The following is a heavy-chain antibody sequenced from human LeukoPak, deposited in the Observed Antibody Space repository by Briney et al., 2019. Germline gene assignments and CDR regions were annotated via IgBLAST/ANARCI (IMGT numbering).Heavy chain of an antibody. D-gene: IGHD6-19*01. J-gene: IGHJ4*02. CDR1: GFTFSSYA. CDR2: ISGSDGST. CDR3: AKEVGVAGTPYFDY. Sequence: GGSLRLSCAASGFTFSSYAMSWVRQAPGKGLDWVSSISGSDGSTYYADSVKGRFTMSRDNSKNTLYLQMNSLRAEDTAIYYCAKEVGVAGTPYFDYWGQGTLVTVSS. V-gene: IGHV3-23*01.